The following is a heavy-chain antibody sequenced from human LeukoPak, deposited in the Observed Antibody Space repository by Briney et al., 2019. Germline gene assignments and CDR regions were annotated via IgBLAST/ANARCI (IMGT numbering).Heavy chain of an antibody. V-gene: IGHV1-46*01. CDR3: ATAGRRLFGVLIPLSFDY. CDR1: GYIFTRTG. CDR2: IIPSDGFT. Sequence: ASVKVSCKASGYIFTRTGIHWVRQAPGQGLEWMGMIIPSDGFTTYAQKFQGRLTMTRDMSTSTVYMELSSLRSEDTALYYCATAGRRLFGVLIPLSFDYWGQGTLVTVSS. J-gene: IGHJ4*02. D-gene: IGHD3-3*01.